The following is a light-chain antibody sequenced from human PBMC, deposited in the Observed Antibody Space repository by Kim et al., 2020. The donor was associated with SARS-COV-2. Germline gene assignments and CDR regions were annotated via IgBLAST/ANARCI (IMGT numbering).Light chain of an antibody. J-gene: IGKJ1*01. CDR2: WAS. CDR1: QSVLYSSNNKNY. CDR3: QQYYSTPWT. Sequence: DIVMTQSPDSLAVSLGERATINCKSSQSVLYSSNNKNYLAWYQQKPGQPPKLLIYWASTRESGVPDRFSGSGSGTDFTLTICSLQAEDVAVYYCQQYYSTPWTFGQETKVDIK. V-gene: IGKV4-1*01.